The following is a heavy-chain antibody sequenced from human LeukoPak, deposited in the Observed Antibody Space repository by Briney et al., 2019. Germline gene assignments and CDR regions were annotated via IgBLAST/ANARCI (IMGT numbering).Heavy chain of an antibody. CDR1: GFTFSDYY. Sequence: GGSLRLSCAASGFTFSDYYMSWIRQAPGKGLEWVSYISSSSTYIYYADSVKGRFTISRDNAKNSLYLQMNSLRAEDTAVYFCARDLRFLEWGGVSSEKIFDYWGQGTLVTVSS. CDR2: ISSSSTYI. D-gene: IGHD3-3*01. CDR3: ARDLRFLEWGGVSSEKIFDY. V-gene: IGHV3-11*06. J-gene: IGHJ4*02.